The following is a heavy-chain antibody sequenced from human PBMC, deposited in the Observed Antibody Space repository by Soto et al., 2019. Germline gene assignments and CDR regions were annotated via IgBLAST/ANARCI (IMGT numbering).Heavy chain of an antibody. CDR2: IYYSGST. V-gene: IGHV4-30-4*01. D-gene: IGHD5-18*01. J-gene: IGHJ4*02. Sequence: SETLSLTCAVSDGSISSGDYYWSCVHQPPGKGLEWIGYIYYSGSTYYNPSLKSRVTISVDTSKNQFSLKLSSVTAADTAVYYCARGVYSYGYFDYWGQGTLVTVSS. CDR1: DGSISSGDYY. CDR3: ARGVYSYGYFDY.